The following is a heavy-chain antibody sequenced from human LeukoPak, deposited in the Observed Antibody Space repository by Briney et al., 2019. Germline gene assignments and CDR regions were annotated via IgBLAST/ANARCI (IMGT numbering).Heavy chain of an antibody. CDR2: IYYSGST. CDR1: GGSISSGGYY. Sequence: SEALSLTCTVSGGSISSGGYYWSWIRQHPGKGLEWIGYIYYSGSTYYNPSLKSRVTISVDTSKNQFSLKLSSVTAADTAVYYCARGTVQLERRDAFDIWGQGTMVTVSS. D-gene: IGHD1-1*01. J-gene: IGHJ3*02. CDR3: ARGTVQLERRDAFDI. V-gene: IGHV4-31*03.